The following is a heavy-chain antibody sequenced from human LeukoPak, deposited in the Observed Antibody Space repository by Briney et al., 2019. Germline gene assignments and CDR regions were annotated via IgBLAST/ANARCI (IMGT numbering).Heavy chain of an antibody. V-gene: IGHV1-2*02. CDR3: ARVPPTRPIWFDP. CDR1: GYTFTGYY. D-gene: IGHD4-11*01. Sequence: ASVKVSCKASGYTFTGYYMHWVRQAPGQGLEWMGWINPNSGGTNYAQKFQGRVTMTRDTSISTAYMELSRLRSDDTAVYYCARVPPTRPIWFDPWGQGTLVTVSS. J-gene: IGHJ5*02. CDR2: INPNSGGT.